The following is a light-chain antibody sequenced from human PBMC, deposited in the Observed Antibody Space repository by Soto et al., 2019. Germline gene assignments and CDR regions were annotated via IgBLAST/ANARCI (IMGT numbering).Light chain of an antibody. CDR1: QSISSGY. J-gene: IGKJ1*01. V-gene: IGKV3-20*01. Sequence: EIVMTQSPATLSVSLWERATLSCGAGQSISSGYLAWYQQKPGQAPRLLIYGASSRATGIPDRFSGSGSETDFTLTISRLEPEDFAVYYCQRYGTSLTWTFGQGTKVDIK. CDR3: QRYGTSLTWT. CDR2: GAS.